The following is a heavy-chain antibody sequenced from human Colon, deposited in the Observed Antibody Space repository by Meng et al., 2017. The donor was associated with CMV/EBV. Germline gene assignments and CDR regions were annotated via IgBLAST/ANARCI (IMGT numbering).Heavy chain of an antibody. V-gene: IGHV1-46*01. Sequence: ASVKVSCKASGYTFTNYGISWVRQAPGQGLEWMGVINPSDTKTEYAQKFQGRITMTRDTSTSTVYMELSSLRSEDTAVYYCARIQGLYYFDYWGQGTLVTVSS. CDR3: ARIQGLYYFDY. J-gene: IGHJ4*02. CDR2: INPSDTKT. CDR1: GYTFTNYG.